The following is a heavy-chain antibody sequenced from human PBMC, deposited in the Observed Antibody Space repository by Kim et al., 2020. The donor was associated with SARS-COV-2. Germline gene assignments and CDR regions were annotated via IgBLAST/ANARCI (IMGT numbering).Heavy chain of an antibody. CDR1: GFTFSSYA. D-gene: IGHD3-3*01. CDR3: ARDVTIFGVVTNLFDY. V-gene: IGHV3-30-3*01. Sequence: GGSLRLSCAASGFTFSSYAMHWVRQAPGKGLEWVAVISYDGSNKYYADSVKGRFTISRDNSKNTLYLQMNSLRAEDTAVYYCARDVTIFGVVTNLFDYWGQGTLVTVSS. J-gene: IGHJ4*02. CDR2: ISYDGSNK.